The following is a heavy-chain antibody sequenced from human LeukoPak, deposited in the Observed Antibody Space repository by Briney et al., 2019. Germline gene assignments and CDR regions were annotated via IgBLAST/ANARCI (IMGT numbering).Heavy chain of an antibody. Sequence: GGSLRLSCAASGFTFDDYGMSWVRQAPEKGLEWVSGINWNGGSTGYADSVKGRFTISRDNAKNSLYLQMNSLRAEDTALYYCARLGVGATRDAFDIWGQGTMVTVSS. V-gene: IGHV3-20*04. D-gene: IGHD1-26*01. CDR1: GFTFDDYG. J-gene: IGHJ3*02. CDR2: INWNGGST. CDR3: ARLGVGATRDAFDI.